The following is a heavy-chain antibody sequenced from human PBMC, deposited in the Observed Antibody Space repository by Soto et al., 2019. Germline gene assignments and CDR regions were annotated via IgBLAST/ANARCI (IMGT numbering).Heavy chain of an antibody. CDR3: ARGLTNYVDIVATDPTAHYYYYYGMDV. Sequence: EVQLVESGGGLVKPGGSLRLSFAASGFTFSSYSMNWVRQAPGKGLEWVSSISSSSSYIYYADSVKGRFTISRDNAKNSLYLQMNSLRAEDTAVYYCARGLTNYVDIVATDPTAHYYYYYGMDVWGQGTTVTVSS. CDR2: ISSSSSYI. V-gene: IGHV3-21*01. CDR1: GFTFSSYS. J-gene: IGHJ6*02. D-gene: IGHD5-12*01.